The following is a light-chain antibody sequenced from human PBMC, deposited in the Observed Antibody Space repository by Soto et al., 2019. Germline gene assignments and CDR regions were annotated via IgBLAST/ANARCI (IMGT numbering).Light chain of an antibody. CDR2: DAS. CDR3: QQYGNSPLT. J-gene: IGKJ4*01. CDR1: QSVSRNY. V-gene: IGKV3-20*01. Sequence: EIVLTQSPGTLSLSPGDSATLSCRASQSVSRNYLAWYQQKPGQAPRLLIFDASSRATGIPDRFSGSGSETDFTLTISRLEAEDFAVYHCQQYGNSPLTFGGGTKLEIK.